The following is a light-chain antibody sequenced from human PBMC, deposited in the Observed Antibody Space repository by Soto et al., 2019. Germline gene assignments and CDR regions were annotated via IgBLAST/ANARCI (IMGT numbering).Light chain of an antibody. V-gene: IGKV3-11*01. J-gene: IGKJ5*01. Sequence: EVVLTQSPDTLSLSPGDRATLSCRASQSVSTYLAWYQHKPGQAPRLLIYDASNRATGIPARFSGSGSGTDFTLTISSLEPEDFAVYYCQQRSDWPPITFGQGTRLDI. CDR2: DAS. CDR1: QSVSTY. CDR3: QQRSDWPPIT.